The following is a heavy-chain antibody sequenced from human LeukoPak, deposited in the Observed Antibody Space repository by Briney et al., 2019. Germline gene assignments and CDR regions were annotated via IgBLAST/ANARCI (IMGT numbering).Heavy chain of an antibody. D-gene: IGHD6-13*01. CDR2: IYTSGST. CDR1: GGSISSYY. Sequence: PSETLSLTRTVSGGSISSYYWSWIRQPAGKGLEWIGRIYTSGSTNYNPSLKSRVTMSVDTSKNQFSLKLSSVTAADTAVYYCARGGDSSSWYVAYYFDYWGQGTLVTVSS. CDR3: ARGGDSSSWYVAYYFDY. V-gene: IGHV4-4*07. J-gene: IGHJ4*02.